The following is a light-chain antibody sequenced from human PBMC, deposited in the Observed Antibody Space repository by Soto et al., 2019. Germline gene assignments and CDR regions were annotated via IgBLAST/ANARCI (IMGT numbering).Light chain of an antibody. V-gene: IGKV1-39*01. CDR3: QQNAITPPWT. Sequence: IQLTQSPSSLSASVGDRVTIPCRASQSVSRSLNWYQQKAGQAPKLLIYAASTLHSGVPSRFSGSGSGTEFTLTISSLQPEDFATYYCQQNAITPPWTFGQGTKV. CDR2: AAS. CDR1: QSVSRS. J-gene: IGKJ1*01.